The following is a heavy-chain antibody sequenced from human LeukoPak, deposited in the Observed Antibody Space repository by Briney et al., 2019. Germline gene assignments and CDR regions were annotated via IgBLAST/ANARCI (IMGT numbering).Heavy chain of an antibody. CDR2: IYYSGST. CDR1: GGSISSSSYY. V-gene: IGHV4-39*01. J-gene: IGHJ4*02. CDR3: ARPQRGAAAGTDY. Sequence: SETLSLTCTVSGGSISSSSYYWGWIRQPPGKGLEWLGSIYYSGSTYYNPSLKSRVTISVDTSKNQFSLKLSSVTAADTAVYYCARPQRGAAAGTDYWGQGTLVTVSS. D-gene: IGHD6-13*01.